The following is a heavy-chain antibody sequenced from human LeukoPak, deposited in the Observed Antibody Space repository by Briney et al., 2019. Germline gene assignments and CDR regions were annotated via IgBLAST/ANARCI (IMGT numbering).Heavy chain of an antibody. CDR1: GYTFISYG. CDR2: ISGYNGNI. D-gene: IGHD4-17*01. Sequence: GASVKLSCKASGYTFISYGISWVRQAPGQGLEWMGWISGYNGNINYAQRLQGRVTMTTDTPTSTAYMELRSLRSDDTAVYYCARNDYGDSLFDYWGQGTLVTVSS. V-gene: IGHV1-18*01. J-gene: IGHJ4*02. CDR3: ARNDYGDSLFDY.